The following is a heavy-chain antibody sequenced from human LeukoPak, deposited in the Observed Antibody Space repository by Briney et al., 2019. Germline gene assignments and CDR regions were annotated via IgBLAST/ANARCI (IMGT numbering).Heavy chain of an antibody. CDR1: GVPIGTYY. CDR3: ARGQHVAQVDHYSYYMDV. J-gene: IGHJ6*03. Sequence: SETLSLTCTVSGVPIGTYYWSWIRQPAGKGLEWIGRIYTSEYTNYNSSLQSRVTISVDKSKNQFSLRLTSVTAADTAVYFCARGQHVAQVDHYSYYMDVWGKGTTVIVS. D-gene: IGHD1-1*01. V-gene: IGHV4-4*07. CDR2: IYTSEYT.